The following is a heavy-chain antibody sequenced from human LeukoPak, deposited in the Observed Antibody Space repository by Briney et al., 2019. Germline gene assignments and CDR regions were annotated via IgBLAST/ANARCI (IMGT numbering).Heavy chain of an antibody. J-gene: IGHJ4*02. CDR1: GFTFSSYA. D-gene: IGHD3-22*01. CDR3: ARAMMVVANLWGVFDY. Sequence: GGSLRLSCAASGFTFSSYAMSWVRQAPGKGLEWVSAMSGSGGSTYHADSVKGRITISRDNSKNTLYLQMNSLRAEDTAVYYCARAMMVVANLWGVFDYWGQGTLVTVSS. CDR2: MSGSGGST. V-gene: IGHV3-23*01.